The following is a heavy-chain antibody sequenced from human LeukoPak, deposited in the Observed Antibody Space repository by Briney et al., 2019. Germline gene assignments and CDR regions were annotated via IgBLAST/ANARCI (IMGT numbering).Heavy chain of an antibody. CDR1: GGSISDVNFH. CDR2: INHSGST. J-gene: IGHJ3*02. CDR3: AEGRRAYYDILTDIGAFDI. V-gene: IGHV4-39*07. Sequence: PSETLSLTCTVSGGSISDVNFHWGWIRQPPGKGLEWIGEINHSGSTNYNPSLKSRVTISVDTSKNQFSLKLSSVTAADTAVYYCAEGRRAYYDILTDIGAFDIWGQGTMVTVSS. D-gene: IGHD3-9*01.